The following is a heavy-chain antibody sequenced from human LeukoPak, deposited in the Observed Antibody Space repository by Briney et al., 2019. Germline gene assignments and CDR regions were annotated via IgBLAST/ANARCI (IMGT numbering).Heavy chain of an antibody. Sequence: PSETLSLTCSVSGGSINTFYWSYLRHPPGKGLEWIGYIHYTGSTNYRPSLKSRVTISIDTSKQHYSLKLSSVTAADTAVYYCAKDDSPFSDYMDVWGKGATVTISS. CDR1: GGSINTFY. J-gene: IGHJ6*03. D-gene: IGHD3-10*01. CDR3: AKDDSPFSDYMDV. V-gene: IGHV4-59*01. CDR2: IHYTGST.